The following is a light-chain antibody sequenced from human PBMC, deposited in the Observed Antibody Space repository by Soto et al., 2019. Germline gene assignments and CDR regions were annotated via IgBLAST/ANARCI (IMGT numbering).Light chain of an antibody. CDR3: QQRSNWPPWT. CDR2: RAS. CDR1: QSVTSN. J-gene: IGKJ1*01. V-gene: IGKV3-15*01. Sequence: EIVLTQSPATLSLSPGERVTLHCRASQSVTSNLAWYQHKPGQSPRLLIYRASARATGVPDRFSGSGSGTEFTLTISSLQSEDFAVYYCQQRSNWPPWTFGQGTKVDIK.